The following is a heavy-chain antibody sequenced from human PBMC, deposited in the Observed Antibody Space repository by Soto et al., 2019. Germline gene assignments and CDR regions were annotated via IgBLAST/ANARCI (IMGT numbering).Heavy chain of an antibody. D-gene: IGHD2-21*02. J-gene: IGHJ6*02. CDR3: AACGGDCYSAYYYYGMDV. CDR1: GFTFTSSA. Sequence: SVKVSCKASGFTFTSSAVQWVRQARGQRLEWIGWIVVGSGNTNYAQKFQERVTITRDMSTSTAYMELSSLRSEDTAVYYCAACGGDCYSAYYYYGMDVWGQGTTVTVSS. V-gene: IGHV1-58*01. CDR2: IVVGSGNT.